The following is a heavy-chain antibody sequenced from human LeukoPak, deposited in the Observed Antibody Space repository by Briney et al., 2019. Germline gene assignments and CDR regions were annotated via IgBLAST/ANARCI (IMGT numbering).Heavy chain of an antibody. CDR2: VSDDGNSR. V-gene: IGHV3-23*01. D-gene: IGHD2/OR15-2a*01. J-gene: IGHJ5*02. CDR1: GFSFSSCA. Sequence: GGSLRLSCAASGFSFSSCAMSWVRQAPGKGPQWVSGVSDDGNSRYYADSLKGRFTISRDNSANTVYLQMNNLADEDTAVYYCVKEGEVHIYAPKTGPPTSGQGTLVTVSS. CDR3: VKEGEVHIYAPKTGPPT.